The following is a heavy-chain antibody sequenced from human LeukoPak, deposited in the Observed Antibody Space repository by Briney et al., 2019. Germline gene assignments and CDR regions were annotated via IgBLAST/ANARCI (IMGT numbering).Heavy chain of an antibody. J-gene: IGHJ4*02. V-gene: IGHV1-69*13. CDR3: ASLMTTVTTVFDY. Sequence: SVKVSCKASGGTFSSYAISWVRQAPGPGLEWMGGIIPIFGTANYAQKFQGRVTITADESTSTAYMELSSLRSEDTAVYYCASLMTTVTTVFDYWGQGTLVTVSS. CDR2: IIPIFGTA. D-gene: IGHD4-17*01. CDR1: GGTFSSYA.